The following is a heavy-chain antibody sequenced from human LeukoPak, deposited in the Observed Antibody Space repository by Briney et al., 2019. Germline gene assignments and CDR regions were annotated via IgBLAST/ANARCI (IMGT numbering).Heavy chain of an antibody. CDR1: GFTFSSYA. V-gene: IGHV3-23*01. CDR2: ISGSGGST. Sequence: GGSLRLSCAASGFTFSSYAMSWVRQAPGKGLEWVSAISGSGGSTYYADSVKGRFTISRDNSKNTLYLQMNSLRAEDTAVYYCAKLRTWLGSSDNWFDPWGQGTLVTVS. CDR3: AKLRTWLGSSDNWFDP. J-gene: IGHJ5*02. D-gene: IGHD6-19*01.